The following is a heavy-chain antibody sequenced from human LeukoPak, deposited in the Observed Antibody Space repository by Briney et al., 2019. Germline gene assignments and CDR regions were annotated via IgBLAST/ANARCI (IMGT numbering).Heavy chain of an antibody. V-gene: IGHV3-30*04. CDR2: ISYDGSNK. J-gene: IGHJ4*02. Sequence: GGSLRLSCAASGFTFSSYAMHWVRQAPGKGLEWVAVISYDGSNKYYADSVKGRFTISRDNAKNSLYLQMNSLRAEDTAVYYCARVTHSGRALGYWGQGTLVTVSS. D-gene: IGHD2-15*01. CDR3: ARVTHSGRALGY. CDR1: GFTFSSYA.